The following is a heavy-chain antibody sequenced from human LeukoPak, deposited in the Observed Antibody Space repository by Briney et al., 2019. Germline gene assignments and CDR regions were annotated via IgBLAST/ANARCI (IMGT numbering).Heavy chain of an antibody. D-gene: IGHD2-2*01. CDR3: ARDHCSSTSCYDSNYYYYYMDV. Sequence: ASVKVSCKASGGTFISYAISWVRQAPGQGLEWMGGIIPIFGAANNAQKFQGRVTITPDESTSTAYMELSSLRSEDTAVYYCARDHCSSTSCYDSNYYYYYMDVWGKGTTVTVSS. J-gene: IGHJ6*03. CDR1: GGTFISYA. V-gene: IGHV1-69*01. CDR2: IIPIFGAA.